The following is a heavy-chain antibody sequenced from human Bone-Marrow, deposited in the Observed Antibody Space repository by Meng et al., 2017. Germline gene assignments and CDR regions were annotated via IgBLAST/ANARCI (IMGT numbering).Heavy chain of an antibody. D-gene: IGHD6-19*01. CDR3: ARDLHSSGWYSSAAWAQDYYYGMDV. Sequence: GGSLRLSCAASGFTVSSNYMSWVRQAPGKGLEWVSVIYSGGSTYYADSVKGRFTISRDNSKNTLYLQMNSLRAEDTAVYYCARDLHSSGWYSSAAWAQDYYYGMDVCGQAIT. V-gene: IGHV3-53*01. J-gene: IGHJ6*01. CDR2: IYSGGST. CDR1: GFTVSSNY.